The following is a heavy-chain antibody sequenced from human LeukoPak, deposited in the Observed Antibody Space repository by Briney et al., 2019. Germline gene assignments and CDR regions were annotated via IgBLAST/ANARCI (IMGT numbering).Heavy chain of an antibody. CDR1: GFTFSSYA. CDR3: ARALPPKAAGTPYYYYYYGMEV. CDR2: ISYDGSNK. V-gene: IGHV3-30-3*01. J-gene: IGHJ6*02. Sequence: PGGSLRLSCAASGFTFSSYAMHWVRQAPGKGLEWVAVISYDGSNKYYADSVKGRFTISRDNSKNTLYLQMNSLRAEDTAVYYCARALPPKAAGTPYYYYYYGMEVWGQGTTVTVSS. D-gene: IGHD6-13*01.